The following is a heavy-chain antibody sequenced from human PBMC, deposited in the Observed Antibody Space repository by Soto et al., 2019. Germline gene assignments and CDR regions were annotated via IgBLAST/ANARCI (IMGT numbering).Heavy chain of an antibody. Sequence: NVAYEGRARRLRSYYNGWVRQAPGEGLEWMGGIIPIFGTANYAQKFQGRVTITADKSTSTAYMELSSLRSEDTAVYYCARLYSGSYLYYFDYWGQGTLVTVSS. CDR1: ARRLRSYY. J-gene: IGHJ4*02. CDR3: ARLYSGSYLYYFDY. CDR2: IIPIFGTA. V-gene: IGHV1-69*06. D-gene: IGHD1-26*01.